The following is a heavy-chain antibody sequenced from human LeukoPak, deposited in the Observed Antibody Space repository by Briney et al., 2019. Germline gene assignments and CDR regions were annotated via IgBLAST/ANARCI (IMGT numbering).Heavy chain of an antibody. D-gene: IGHD6-13*01. CDR1: GFTFSSYA. CDR2: ISYDGSNK. J-gene: IGHJ6*02. V-gene: IGHV3-30-3*01. Sequence: GGSLRLSCAASGFTFSSYAMHWVRQAPGKGLEWVAVISYDGSNKYYADSVKGRFTISRDNSKNTLYLQMNSLRAEDTAVYYCARSRPSSXXXXVXYYYYGMGVWGQGTTV. CDR3: ARSRPSSXXXXVXYYYYGMGV.